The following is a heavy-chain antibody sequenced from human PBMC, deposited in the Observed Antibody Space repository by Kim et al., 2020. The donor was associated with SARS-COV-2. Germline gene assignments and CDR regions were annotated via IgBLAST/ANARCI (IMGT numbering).Heavy chain of an antibody. Sequence: GGSLRLSCAASGFTFSDYYMSWIRQAPGKGLEWVSYISRSGSTIYYVDSVKGRFTISRDNAKNSLYLQMNSLRPEDTAVYYCARTVIDAAGDYYQPLEAWGEGTPVTVSS. D-gene: IGHD3-22*01. J-gene: IGHJ5*02. CDR2: ISRSGSTI. CDR3: ARTVIDAAGDYYQPLEA. V-gene: IGHV3-11*04. CDR1: GFTFSDYY.